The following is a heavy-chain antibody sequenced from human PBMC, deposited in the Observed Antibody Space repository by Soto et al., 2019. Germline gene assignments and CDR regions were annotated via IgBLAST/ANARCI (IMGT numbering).Heavy chain of an antibody. CDR1: GYTLTELS. D-gene: IGHD3-3*01. J-gene: IGHJ5*02. V-gene: IGHV1-24*01. CDR2: FDPEDGEK. CDR3: ATDRYDFWSGSNWFDP. Sequence: ASVKVSCKVSGYTLTELSVHWVRQAPGKGLERMGGFDPEDGEKIYAQKFQGRVTMTEDTSTDTAYMELSSLRSEDTAVYYCATDRYDFWSGSNWFDPWGQGALVTVSS.